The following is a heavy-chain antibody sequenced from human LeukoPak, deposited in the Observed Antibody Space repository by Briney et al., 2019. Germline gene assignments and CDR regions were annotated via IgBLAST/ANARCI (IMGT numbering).Heavy chain of an antibody. CDR1: GGSFSGYY. J-gene: IGHJ6*03. V-gene: IGHV4-59*01. CDR2: IYYSGST. D-gene: IGHD4-23*01. Sequence: SETLSLTCAVYGGSFSGYYWSWIRQPPGKGLEWIGYIYYSGSTNYNPSLKSRVTISVDTSKNQFSLKLSSVTAADTAVYYCARETSDFRTTVVTDFGEGYYYYYMDVWGKGTTVTISS. CDR3: ARETSDFRTTVVTDFGEGYYYYYMDV.